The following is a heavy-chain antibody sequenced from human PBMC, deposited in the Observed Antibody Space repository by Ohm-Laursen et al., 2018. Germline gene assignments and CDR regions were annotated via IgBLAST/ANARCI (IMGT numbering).Heavy chain of an antibody. Sequence: SDTLSLTCTVSGAPISTHYWSWIRQPPGKGLELIGYTYYTGTTNYNPSLKGPVTISIDAPKNQFSLELSSVTAADTAIYYCARGSKYYYESSDLGNWFDPWGQGTLVTVSS. V-gene: IGHV4-59*08. CDR1: GAPISTHY. CDR2: TYYTGTT. J-gene: IGHJ5*02. CDR3: ARGSKYYYESSDLGNWFDP. D-gene: IGHD3-22*01.